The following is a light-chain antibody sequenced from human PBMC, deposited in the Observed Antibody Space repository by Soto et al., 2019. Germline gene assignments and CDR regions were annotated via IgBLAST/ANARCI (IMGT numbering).Light chain of an antibody. Sequence: IVLTQSPGTLSLSPGERATLYCRASQSVSSNHLAWYQQKPGQAPRLLIYGGSSRATGIPVRFSGSGSETDFTLTITRLEPEDFAMYYCQQYSSSRTFGQGTKV. CDR1: QSVSSNH. CDR2: GGS. V-gene: IGKV3-20*01. J-gene: IGKJ1*01. CDR3: QQYSSSRT.